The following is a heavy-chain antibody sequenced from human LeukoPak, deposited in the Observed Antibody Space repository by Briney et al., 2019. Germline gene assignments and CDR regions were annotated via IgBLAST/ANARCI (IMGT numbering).Heavy chain of an antibody. CDR3: AKGPSGYSYGGYFDY. V-gene: IGHV3-30*18. D-gene: IGHD5-18*01. CDR2: ISKDGSHK. Sequence: GRSPRLSCAASGFTFETYGMHWVRQAPGKGLEWVALISKDGSHKYYADSVKGRFTLSRDNSKNTLYLQMNSLGPEDTDVYFCAKGPSGYSYGGYFDYWGQGTLVTVSS. J-gene: IGHJ4*02. CDR1: GFTFETYG.